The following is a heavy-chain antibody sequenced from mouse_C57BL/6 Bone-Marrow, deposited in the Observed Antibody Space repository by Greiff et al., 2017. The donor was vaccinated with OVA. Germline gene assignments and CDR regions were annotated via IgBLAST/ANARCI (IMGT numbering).Heavy chain of an antibody. CDR2: IDPETGGT. J-gene: IGHJ2*01. V-gene: IGHV1-15*01. CDR1: GYTFTDYE. CDR3: TRLVLDHFDY. Sequence: QVHVKQSGAELVRPGASVTLSCKASGYTFTDYEMHWVKQTPVHGLEWIGAIDPETGGTAYNQKFKGKAILTADKSSSTAYMELRSLTSEDSAVYYCTRLVLDHFDYWGQGTTLTVSS.